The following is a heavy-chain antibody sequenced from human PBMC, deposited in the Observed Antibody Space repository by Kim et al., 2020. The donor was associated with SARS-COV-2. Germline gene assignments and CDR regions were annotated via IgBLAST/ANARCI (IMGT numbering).Heavy chain of an antibody. Sequence: GGSLRLSCAASGFTFSSYGMHWVRQAPGNGLEWVAVISYDGSNKYYADSVKGRFTISIDNSKNTLYLQMNSLRAEDTAVYYCAKGRIWKAVVPPATSGQGTLVTVSS. J-gene: IGHJ5*02. V-gene: IGHV3-30*18. CDR1: GFTFSSYG. D-gene: IGHD2-2*01. CDR3: AKGRIWKAVVPPAT. CDR2: ISYDGSNK.